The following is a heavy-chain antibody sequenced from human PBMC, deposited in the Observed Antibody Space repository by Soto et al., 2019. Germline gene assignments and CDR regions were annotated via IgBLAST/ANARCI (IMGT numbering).Heavy chain of an antibody. CDR1: GDSISSSSYY. Sequence: QLQLQESGPGLVKPSETLSLTCSVSGDSISSSSYYWGWIRQPPGKGLEWIGTINYSGSTYYNPSLKSRVPISVDPSKNQFPLKVSSVTAADTAVYYCASLYGDYVPYWGQGILVSVSS. V-gene: IGHV4-39*01. J-gene: IGHJ4*02. CDR2: INYSGST. D-gene: IGHD4-17*01. CDR3: ASLYGDYVPY.